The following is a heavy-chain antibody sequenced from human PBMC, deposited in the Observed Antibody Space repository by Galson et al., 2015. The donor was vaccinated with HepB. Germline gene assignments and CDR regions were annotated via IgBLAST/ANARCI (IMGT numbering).Heavy chain of an antibody. Sequence: SLRISCAAFGFDVSAVAMHWVRQTPGKGLEWVAVVSSDENNIYYADSVRGRFTISRDNSRDTLYLQMNSLRVEDTAVYYCARTFYFDYWGQGTLVTVSS. CDR1: GFDVSAVA. V-gene: IGHV3-30*04. J-gene: IGHJ4*02. CDR3: ARTFYFDY. CDR2: VSSDENNI.